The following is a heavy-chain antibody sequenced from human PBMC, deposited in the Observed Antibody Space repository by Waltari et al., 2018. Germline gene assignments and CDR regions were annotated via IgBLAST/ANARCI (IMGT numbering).Heavy chain of an antibody. Sequence: QVQLVQSGAEVKKPGASVKVSCKASGYTFTSYYIHWVRQAHRQGLAGMGIINPSGGSTSYAQKFQGRVTMTRDTSTSTVYMELSSLRSEDTAVYYCARGDQRYCSGGSCYSGNWFDPWGQGTLVTVSS. CDR1: GYTFTSYY. D-gene: IGHD2-15*01. J-gene: IGHJ5*02. V-gene: IGHV1-46*01. CDR3: ARGDQRYCSGGSCYSGNWFDP. CDR2: INPSGGST.